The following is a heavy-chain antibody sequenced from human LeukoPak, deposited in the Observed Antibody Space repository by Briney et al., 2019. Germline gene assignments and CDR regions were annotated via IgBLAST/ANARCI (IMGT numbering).Heavy chain of an antibody. CDR2: IIPIFGTA. Sequence: ASVKVSCKASGGTFSSYAISWVRQAPGQGLEWMGGIIPIFGTANYAQKFQGRVTITTDESTSTAYMELSSLRSEDTAVYYCARDTRMSTRPLWFDSWGQGTLVTVSS. V-gene: IGHV1-69*05. CDR3: ARDTRMSTRPLWFDS. D-gene: IGHD2-2*01. CDR1: GGTFSSYA. J-gene: IGHJ5*01.